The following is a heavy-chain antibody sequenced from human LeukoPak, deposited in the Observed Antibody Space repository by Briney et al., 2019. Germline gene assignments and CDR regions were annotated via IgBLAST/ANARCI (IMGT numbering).Heavy chain of an antibody. CDR3: ARHAFGYDILTGYYPVGGFDY. CDR1: GGSISSGNYY. D-gene: IGHD3-9*01. CDR2: VHSSGNT. J-gene: IGHJ4*02. Sequence: SETLSLTCTVSGGSISSGNYYWRWIRQPAGKELEWLGRVHSSGNTNYNPSLKSRVTISVDTSKNQFSLRLRSVTAADTAVYYCARHAFGYDILTGYYPVGGFDYWGQGTLVAVSS. V-gene: IGHV4-61*02.